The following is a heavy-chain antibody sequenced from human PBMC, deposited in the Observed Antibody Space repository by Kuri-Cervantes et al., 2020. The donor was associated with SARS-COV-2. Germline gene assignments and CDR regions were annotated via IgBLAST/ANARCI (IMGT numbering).Heavy chain of an antibody. D-gene: IGHD3-22*01. Sequence: SGPTLVKPTQTLTLTGTFSGFSLSTSGVGVGWIRQPPGKALEWLALIYWNDDKRYSPSLKSRLTITKDTSKNQVVLTMTNMDPVDTATYYCAHSGYYDSSGYYYPYYFDYWGQGTLVTVSS. CDR3: AHSGYYDSSGYYYPYYFDY. V-gene: IGHV2-5*01. J-gene: IGHJ4*02. CDR2: IYWNDDK. CDR1: GFSLSTSGVG.